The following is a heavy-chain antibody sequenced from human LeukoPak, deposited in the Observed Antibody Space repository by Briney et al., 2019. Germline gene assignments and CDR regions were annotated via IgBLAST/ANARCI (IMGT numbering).Heavy chain of an antibody. V-gene: IGHV3-21*01. J-gene: IGHJ3*02. CDR3: ARDRGSGSYSPPGAFDI. CDR2: ISSGSSAI. D-gene: IGHD1-26*01. CDR1: GFTFTTYS. Sequence: GGSLRLSCEASGFTFTTYSMTWVRQAPGKGLEWVSIISSGSSAIFSADALKGRFTISRDDAKNLLYLDMNSLRAEDTAVYYCARDRGSGSYSPPGAFDIWGQRTMVTVSS.